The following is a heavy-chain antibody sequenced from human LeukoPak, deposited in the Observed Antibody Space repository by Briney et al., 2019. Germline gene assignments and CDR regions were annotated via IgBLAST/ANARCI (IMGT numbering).Heavy chain of an antibody. CDR1: GGTFSSYA. Sequence: SVKVSCKASGGTFSSYAISWVRQAPGQGLEWMGGIIPIFGTANYAQKFQGRVTITTDESTSTAYMELSSLRSEDTAVYYCATQYISSWYIGPFDYWGQGTLVTVSS. V-gene: IGHV1-69*05. J-gene: IGHJ4*02. D-gene: IGHD6-13*01. CDR3: ATQYISSWYIGPFDY. CDR2: IIPIFGTA.